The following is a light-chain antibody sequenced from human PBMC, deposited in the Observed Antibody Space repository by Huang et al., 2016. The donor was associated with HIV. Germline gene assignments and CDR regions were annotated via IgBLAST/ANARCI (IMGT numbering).Light chain of an antibody. CDR2: WAS. CDR1: QRSFNSSNSKNY. CDR3: HQYYATPQT. V-gene: IGKV4-1*01. Sequence: DIVVTQSPESLALSLGGRAAINCTSSQRSFNSSNSKNYLSWYQGKPRQPPTLLLYWASPRESGVPDRHSGGRSGTHFTLTIHNLQADDVALYYCHQYYATPQTFGQGTKVEV. J-gene: IGKJ1*01.